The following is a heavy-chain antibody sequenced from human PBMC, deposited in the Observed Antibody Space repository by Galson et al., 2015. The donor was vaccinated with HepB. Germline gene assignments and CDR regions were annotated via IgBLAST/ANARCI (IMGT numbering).Heavy chain of an antibody. CDR3: AREPRGYCTGGVCSGFDP. J-gene: IGHJ5*02. CDR2: IWYDGSNK. V-gene: IGHV3-33*01. Sequence: SLRLSCAASGFTFSSYGMHWVRQAPGKGLEWVAVIWYDGSNKYYADSVKGRFTISRDNSKNTLYLQMNSLRAEDTAVYYCAREPRGYCTGGVCSGFDPWGQGTLVTVSS. D-gene: IGHD2-8*02. CDR1: GFTFSSYG.